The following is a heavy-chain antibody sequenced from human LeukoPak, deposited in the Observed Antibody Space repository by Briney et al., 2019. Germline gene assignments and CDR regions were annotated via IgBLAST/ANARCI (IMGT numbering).Heavy chain of an antibody. J-gene: IGHJ6*02. D-gene: IGHD4-17*01. CDR1: GFTFSSYG. CDR3: AKATVTRGGYYYYGMDV. Sequence: PGGSLRLSCAASGFTFSSYGMHWVRQAPGKGLEWVAVISYDGSNKYYADSVKGRFTISRDNSKNTLYLQMNSLRAEDTAVYYCAKATVTRGGYYYYGMDVWGQGTTVTVSS. CDR2: ISYDGSNK. V-gene: IGHV3-30*18.